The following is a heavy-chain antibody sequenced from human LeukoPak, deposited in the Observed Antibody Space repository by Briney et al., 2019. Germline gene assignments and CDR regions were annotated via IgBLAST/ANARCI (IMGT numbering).Heavy chain of an antibody. J-gene: IGHJ5*02. D-gene: IGHD6-19*01. CDR1: GFTFSNYD. CDR2: IWYDGSKQ. V-gene: IGHV3-33*08. CDR3: ARLIGWSRFDP. Sequence: GGSLRLSCAASGFTFSNYDMHWVRQAPGKGLEWVALIWYDGSKQYYADSVKGRFTISRDNSKNTLHPQMNSLRAEDTAVFYCARLIGWSRFDPWGQGALVTVSS.